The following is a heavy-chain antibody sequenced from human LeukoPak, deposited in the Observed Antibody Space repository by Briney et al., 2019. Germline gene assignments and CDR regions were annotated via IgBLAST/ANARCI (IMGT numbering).Heavy chain of an antibody. D-gene: IGHD6-19*01. CDR3: ARTITQWLTPFYFDY. J-gene: IGHJ4*02. Sequence: PSETLSLTCAVYGGSFSGYYWSWIRQPPGKGLVWVSRINSDGSSTSYADSVKGRFTISRDNAKNTLYLQMNSLRAEDTAVYYCARTITQWLTPFYFDYWGQGTLVTVSS. V-gene: IGHV3-74*01. CDR2: INSDGSST. CDR1: GGSFSGYY.